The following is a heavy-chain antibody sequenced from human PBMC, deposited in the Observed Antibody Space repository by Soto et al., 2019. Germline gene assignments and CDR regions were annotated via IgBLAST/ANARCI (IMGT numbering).Heavy chain of an antibody. Sequence: EEQLLESGGGLVQPGGSQRLSCAASGFKFNTYAMSWVRQAPGKGLEWVSTISGSAASTYYADSVKGRFSISRDNSKNMLYLQMISLRVEDTAVYYCAKGGYWVFFDYWGQGALVTVSS. CDR2: ISGSAAST. V-gene: IGHV3-23*01. CDR1: GFKFNTYA. CDR3: AKGGYWVFFDY. D-gene: IGHD5-12*01. J-gene: IGHJ4*02.